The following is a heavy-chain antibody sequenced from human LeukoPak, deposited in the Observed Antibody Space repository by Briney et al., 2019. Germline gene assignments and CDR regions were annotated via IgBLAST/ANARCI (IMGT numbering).Heavy chain of an antibody. CDR2: ISAYNGNT. V-gene: IGHV1-18*01. J-gene: IGHJ5*02. CDR1: GYTFTSYG. Sequence: ASVKVSCKASGYTFTSYGISWVRQAPGQGLEWMGWISAYNGNTNYAQKLQGRVTMTTDTSMSTAYMGPSRLRSDDTAVYYCARSKPAIPSNSFDPWGQGTLVTVSS. D-gene: IGHD2-2*02. CDR3: ARSKPAIPSNSFDP.